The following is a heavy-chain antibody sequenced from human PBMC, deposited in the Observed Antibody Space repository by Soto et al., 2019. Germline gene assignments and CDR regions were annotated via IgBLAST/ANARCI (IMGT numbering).Heavy chain of an antibody. J-gene: IGHJ5*02. CDR1: GGTFSSYA. D-gene: IGHD3-9*01. Sequence: ASVKVSCKASGGTFSSYAISWVRQATGQGLEWMGWMNPSSGNTGYAQKFQGRVTMTRNTSISTAYMELSSLRSEDTAVYYCARGRVLRYFDWLSRDSNWFDPWGQGTLVTVSS. V-gene: IGHV1-8*02. CDR2: MNPSSGNT. CDR3: ARGRVLRYFDWLSRDSNWFDP.